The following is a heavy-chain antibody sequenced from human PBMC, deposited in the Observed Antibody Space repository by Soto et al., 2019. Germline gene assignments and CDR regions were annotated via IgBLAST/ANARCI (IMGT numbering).Heavy chain of an antibody. CDR3: ARDEWLAYYYYYGMDV. CDR1: GDSVSSNSAA. V-gene: IGHV6-1*01. D-gene: IGHD6-19*01. J-gene: IGHJ6*02. Sequence: SQTLSLTCAISGDSVSSNSAAWNWIRQSPSRGLEWLGRTYYRSKWYNDYAVSVKSRVTINPDTSKNQFSLQLNSVTPEDTAVYYCARDEWLAYYYYYGMDVWGQGTTVTVSS. CDR2: TYYRSKWYN.